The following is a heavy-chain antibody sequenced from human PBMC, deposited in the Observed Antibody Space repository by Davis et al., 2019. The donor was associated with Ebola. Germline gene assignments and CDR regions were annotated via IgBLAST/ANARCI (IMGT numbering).Heavy chain of an antibody. D-gene: IGHD6-6*01. V-gene: IGHV1-2*02. CDR1: GYTFTSYY. CDR3: ARGRAALSNWFDP. Sequence: ASVKVSCKASGYTFTSYYMHWVRQAPGQGLEWMGWINPNSGGTNYAQKFQGRVTMTRDTSISTAYMELSRLRSDDTAVYYCARGRAALSNWFDPWGQGTLVTVSS. J-gene: IGHJ5*02. CDR2: INPNSGGT.